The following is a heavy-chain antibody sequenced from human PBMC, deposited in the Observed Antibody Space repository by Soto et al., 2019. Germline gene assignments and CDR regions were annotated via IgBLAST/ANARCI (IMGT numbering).Heavy chain of an antibody. J-gene: IGHJ4*02. CDR1: GDSIGTGGYY. CDR3: ATNHDDISGRTPLLFDS. CDR2: IHYSGST. V-gene: IGHV4-31*03. D-gene: IGHD3-22*01. Sequence: SETLSLTCTVSGDSIGTGGYYWDWIRQHPGKGPEWIGYIHYSGSTYYNTSLKSRLTISLDTSKNQFSLHLSSVTAADTAVYYCATNHDDISGRTPLLFDSWGQGTLVTVSS.